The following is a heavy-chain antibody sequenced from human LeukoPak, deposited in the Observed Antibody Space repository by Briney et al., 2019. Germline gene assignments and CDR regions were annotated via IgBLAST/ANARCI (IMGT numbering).Heavy chain of an antibody. Sequence: SETLSLTCTVSGGSISSGSYYWSWIRQPAGKGLEWIGRIYTSGSTNYNPSLKSRVTISVDTSKNQFSLKLSSVTAADTAVYYCARGLALAYCGGDCYSDNWGQGTLVTVSS. V-gene: IGHV4-61*02. D-gene: IGHD2-21*01. CDR3: ARGLALAYCGGDCYSDN. J-gene: IGHJ4*02. CDR1: GGSISSGSYY. CDR2: IYTSGST.